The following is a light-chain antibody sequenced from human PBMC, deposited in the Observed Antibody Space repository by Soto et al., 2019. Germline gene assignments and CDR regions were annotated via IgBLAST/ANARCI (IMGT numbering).Light chain of an antibody. CDR2: GAS. CDR3: QQYDRSWT. Sequence: EIVLTQPPGTLSLSPGERATLSCRASQSVSHNYLAWYQQKPGQSPTLLIYGASSRATGIPDRFSGSGSGTDFILTISRLEPEDFAVYYCQQYDRSWTFGQGTKVEIK. J-gene: IGKJ1*01. V-gene: IGKV3-20*01. CDR1: QSVSHNY.